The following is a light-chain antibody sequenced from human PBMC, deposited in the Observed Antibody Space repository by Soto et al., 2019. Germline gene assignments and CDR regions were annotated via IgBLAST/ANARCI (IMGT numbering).Light chain of an antibody. Sequence: IQMTQSPSPLSASVGDRVAITSRASQSISSWLAWYQQKPGKAPKLLNYDASSLESGVPSRFRGSGSGTEFTLTISSLQPDDFASYYCQQYNRYPYPFGQGTKLEIK. CDR1: QSISSW. V-gene: IGKV1-5*01. J-gene: IGKJ2*01. CDR2: DAS. CDR3: QQYNRYPYP.